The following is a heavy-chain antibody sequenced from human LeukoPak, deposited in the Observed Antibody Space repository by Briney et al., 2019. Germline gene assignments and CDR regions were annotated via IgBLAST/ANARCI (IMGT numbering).Heavy chain of an antibody. CDR2: IYTSGST. Sequence: SETLSLTCTVSGGSISSGGYYWSWIRQHPGKGLEWIGRIYTSGSTNYNPSLKSRVTMSVDTSKNQFSLKLSSVTAADTAVYYCAREAYYYGSGLIDIWGQGTMVTVSS. V-gene: IGHV4-61*02. CDR3: AREAYYYGSGLIDI. J-gene: IGHJ3*02. CDR1: GGSISSGGYY. D-gene: IGHD3-10*01.